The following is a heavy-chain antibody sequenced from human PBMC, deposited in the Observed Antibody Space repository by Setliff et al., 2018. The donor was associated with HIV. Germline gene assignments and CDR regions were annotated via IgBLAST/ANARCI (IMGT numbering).Heavy chain of an antibody. CDR3: ARDCGMGPATDNFDP. D-gene: IGHD1-1*01. Sequence: SVKVSCKTSGDTLSIHPISWVRQAPGRGLDWMGGIIPAFGTANYAQKFQDRVTITTDESTTTVFMELTGLRSEDTAVYYCARDCGMGPATDNFDPWGQGTLVTVSS. J-gene: IGHJ5*02. V-gene: IGHV1-69*05. CDR1: GDTLSIHP. CDR2: IIPAFGTA.